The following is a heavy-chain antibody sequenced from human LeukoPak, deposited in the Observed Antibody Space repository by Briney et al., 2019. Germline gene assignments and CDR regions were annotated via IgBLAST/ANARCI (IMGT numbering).Heavy chain of an antibody. D-gene: IGHD6-13*01. CDR3: AKGGSNWRDFDY. Sequence: GGSLRLSCAASGFTFSSYAMNWVRQAPGEGLEWVSAISGSGGTTYYADSVKGRFTISRDNSKNTLYLQMNSLRADDTAVYYCAKGGSNWRDFDYWGQGTLVTVSS. CDR1: GFTFSSYA. V-gene: IGHV3-23*01. J-gene: IGHJ4*02. CDR2: ISGSGGTT.